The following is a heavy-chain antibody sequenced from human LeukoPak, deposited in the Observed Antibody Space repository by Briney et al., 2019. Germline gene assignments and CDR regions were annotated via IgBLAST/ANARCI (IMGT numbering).Heavy chain of an antibody. CDR3: AAQYSYGYVYYYGMDV. V-gene: IGHV3-23*01. CDR2: ISGSGGST. J-gene: IGHJ6*04. D-gene: IGHD5-18*01. Sequence: GGSLRLSCAASGFTFSSYAMSWVRQAPGKGLEWVSAISGSGGSTYYADSVKGRFTISRGNSKNTLYLQMNSLRAEDTAVYYCAAQYSYGYVYYYGMDVWGKGTTVTVSS. CDR1: GFTFSSYA.